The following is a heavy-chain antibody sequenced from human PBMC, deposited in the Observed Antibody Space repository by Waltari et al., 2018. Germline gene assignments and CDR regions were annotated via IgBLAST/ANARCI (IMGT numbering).Heavy chain of an antibody. CDR2: IIPILGIA. Sequence: QVQLVQSGAEVKKPGSSVKVSCKASGGTFSSYTISWVRQATGQGLEWMGRIIPILGIANYAQKFQGRVTITADKSTSTAYMELSSLRSEDTAVYYCARWGRPGYSSGWHYYYGMDVWGQGTTVTVSS. CDR1: GGTFSSYT. V-gene: IGHV1-69*02. J-gene: IGHJ6*02. CDR3: ARWGRPGYSSGWHYYYGMDV. D-gene: IGHD6-19*01.